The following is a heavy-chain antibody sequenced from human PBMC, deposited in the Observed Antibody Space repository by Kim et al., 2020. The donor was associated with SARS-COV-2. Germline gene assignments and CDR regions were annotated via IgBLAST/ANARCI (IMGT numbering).Heavy chain of an antibody. J-gene: IGHJ4*02. CDR2: INAGNGNT. D-gene: IGHD1-26*01. Sequence: ASVKVSCKASGYTFTSYAMHWVRQAPGQRLEWMGWINAGNGNTKYSQKFQGRVTITRDTSASTAYMELSSLRSEDTAVYYCASADYSIVGATSFPYFDYWGQGTLVTVSS. V-gene: IGHV1-3*01. CDR1: GYTFTSYA. CDR3: ASADYSIVGATSFPYFDY.